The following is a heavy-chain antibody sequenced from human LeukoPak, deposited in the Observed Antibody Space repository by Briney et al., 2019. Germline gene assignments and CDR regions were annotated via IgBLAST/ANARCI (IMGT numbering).Heavy chain of an antibody. CDR2: IYHSGST. J-gene: IGHJ2*01. D-gene: IGHD6-13*01. V-gene: IGHV4-30-2*01. Sequence: SETLSLTCAVSGGSISSGGYSWSWIRQPPGKGLEWIGYIYHSGSTYYNPSLKSRVTISEDRSKNQFSLKLSSVTAADTAVYYCARAVLFAAAGAWYFDLWGRGTLVTVSS. CDR1: GGSISSGGYS. CDR3: ARAVLFAAAGAWYFDL.